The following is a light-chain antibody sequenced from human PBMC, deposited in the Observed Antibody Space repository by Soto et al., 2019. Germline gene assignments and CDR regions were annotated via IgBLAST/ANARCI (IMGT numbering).Light chain of an antibody. CDR2: EGS. CDR1: SSDVGSYNL. V-gene: IGLV2-23*01. J-gene: IGLJ2*01. CDR3: CYYAGSSTYVV. Sequence: QSALTQPASVSGSPGQSITISCTGTSSDVGSYNLVSWYQQHPGKAPKLMIYEGSKRPSGVSNRFSGSKSGNTASLTISGLQAEDEADYYCCYYAGSSTYVVFGGGTKVTVL.